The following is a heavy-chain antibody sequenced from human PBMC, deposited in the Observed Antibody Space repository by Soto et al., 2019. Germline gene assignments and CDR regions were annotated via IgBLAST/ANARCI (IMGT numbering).Heavy chain of an antibody. J-gene: IGHJ6*02. D-gene: IGHD5-18*01. V-gene: IGHV5-51*01. CDR2: IYPGDSDT. CDR1: GYSFTSYW. Sequence: GESLKISCKGSGYSFTSYWIGWVRQMPGKGLEWMGIIYPGDSDTRYSPSFQGQVTISADKSISTAYLQRSSLKASDTAMYYCARISAGYSYGYYYGMDVWGQGTTVTVSS. CDR3: ARISAGYSYGYYYGMDV.